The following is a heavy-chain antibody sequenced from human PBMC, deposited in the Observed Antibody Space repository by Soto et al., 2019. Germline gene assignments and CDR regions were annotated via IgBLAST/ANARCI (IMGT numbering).Heavy chain of an antibody. Sequence: QVQLVQSGAEVKKPGASVKVSCKASGYTFTNYYLHWVRQAPGQGLEWMGVMHPSGDSTTFALKFQGRVTMTSDTSTSTVSMELSSLISVDTGVYYCARVGSSGWYDAFDIWGQGTMVTVSS. J-gene: IGHJ3*02. CDR1: GYTFTNYY. CDR3: ARVGSSGWYDAFDI. V-gene: IGHV1-46*03. D-gene: IGHD6-19*01. CDR2: MHPSGDST.